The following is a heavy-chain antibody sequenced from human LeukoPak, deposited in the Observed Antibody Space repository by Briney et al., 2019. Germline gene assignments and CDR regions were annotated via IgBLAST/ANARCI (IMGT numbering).Heavy chain of an antibody. CDR2: ISAYNGNT. V-gene: IGHV1-18*01. J-gene: IGHJ5*02. CDR3: ARDTAMAYYEESYFDP. Sequence: ASVKVSCKAAGYTFTSYGISWVRQAPGQGLECMGWISAYNGNTNYAQKFQDRLTMTTDKSTSTAYMELRSLRSDDTAVYYCARDTAMAYYEESYFDPWGQGTLVTVSS. D-gene: IGHD5-18*01. CDR1: GYTFTSYG.